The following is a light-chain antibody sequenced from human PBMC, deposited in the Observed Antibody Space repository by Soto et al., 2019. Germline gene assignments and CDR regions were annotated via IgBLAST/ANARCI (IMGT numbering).Light chain of an antibody. CDR3: SSSTSGSTLYF. V-gene: IGLV2-14*01. CDR2: KAS. J-gene: IGLJ1*01. CDR1: SSDVGVYDY. Sequence: QSVLTQPASVSGSPGQSITISCTGTSSDVGVYDYVSWYQQHPGKAPRLMIYKASNRPSGVSHRFSGSRSGNTASLTISGLQAEDEADYYCSSSTSGSTLYFFGNGTKV.